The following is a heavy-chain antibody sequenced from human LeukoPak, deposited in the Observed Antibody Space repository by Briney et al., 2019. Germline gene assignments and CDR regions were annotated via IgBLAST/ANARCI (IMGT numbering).Heavy chain of an antibody. D-gene: IGHD2-2*01. CDR1: GYTFTGYY. CDR2: INPNSGGT. J-gene: IGHJ6*03. CDR3: ARDVLVVVPAATSYYHYMDV. Sequence: ASVKVSCKASGYTFTGYYMHWVRQAPGQGLEWMGWINPNSGGTNYAQKFQGRVTMTRGTSISTAYMELSRLRSDDTAVYYCARDVLVVVPAATSYYHYMDVWGKGTTVTVSS. V-gene: IGHV1-2*02.